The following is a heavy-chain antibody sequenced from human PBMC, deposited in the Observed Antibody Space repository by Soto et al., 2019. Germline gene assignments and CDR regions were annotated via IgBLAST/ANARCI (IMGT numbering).Heavy chain of an antibody. CDR3: AGRKITMVREPDNWFDS. Sequence: KPXETLSLTWHVASVSVSSYFWTWIRQPPGKGLEWLAYIYDSGSINYNPSLKSRAIVSVDTSKNQFSLKLSSVTAADTAVYYCAGRKITMVREPDNWFDSWGQGTLVTVSS. D-gene: IGHD3-10*01. V-gene: IGHV4-59*02. J-gene: IGHJ5*01. CDR2: IYDSGSI. CDR1: SVSVSSYF.